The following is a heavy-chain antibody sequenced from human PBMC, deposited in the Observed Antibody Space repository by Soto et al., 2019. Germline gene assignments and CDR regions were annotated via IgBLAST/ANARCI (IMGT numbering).Heavy chain of an antibody. J-gene: IGHJ4*02. V-gene: IGHV3-23*01. CDR2: ISGSGGST. CDR3: AKDRRDCTNGVCYNGLY. CDR1: GFTLSSYA. Sequence: GGSLRLSCAASGFTLSSYAMSWVRQAPGKGLEWVSAISGSGGSTYYADSVKGRFTISRDNSKNTLYLQMNSLRAEDTAVYYCAKDRRDCTNGVCYNGLYWGQGTLVTVSS. D-gene: IGHD2-8*01.